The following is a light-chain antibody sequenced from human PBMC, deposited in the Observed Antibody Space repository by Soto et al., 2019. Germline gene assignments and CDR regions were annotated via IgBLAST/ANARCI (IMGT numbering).Light chain of an antibody. CDR1: GNDVGAYYY. Sequence: QSALTQPRSVSGSPGQSVTISCTGTGNDVGAYYYVSWYQQHPGRPPKLLIYGVVRWPSGVPDRFSGSKSGNTASLTISGLQAEDEADYFCCSYAGGYTYLFGTGTKLTVL. J-gene: IGLJ1*01. V-gene: IGLV2-11*01. CDR3: CSYAGGYTYL. CDR2: GVV.